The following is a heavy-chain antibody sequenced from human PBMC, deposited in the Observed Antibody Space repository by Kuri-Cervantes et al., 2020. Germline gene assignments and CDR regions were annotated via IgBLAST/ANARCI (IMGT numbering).Heavy chain of an antibody. J-gene: IGHJ5*02. CDR3: ASYHPGWLLYNWFDP. CDR2: IYHSGST. D-gene: IGHD3-22*01. Sequence: SETLSLTCTVSGGSISSGGYSWSWIRQPPGKGLEGIGYIYHSGSTYYNPSLKSRVTMPVDTSKKQFSLKLSSVTAADTAVYYCASYHPGWLLYNWFDPWGQGTLVTVSS. CDR1: GGSISSGGYS. V-gene: IGHV4-30-2*01.